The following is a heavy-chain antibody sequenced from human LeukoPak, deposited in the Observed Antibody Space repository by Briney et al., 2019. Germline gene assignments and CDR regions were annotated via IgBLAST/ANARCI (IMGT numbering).Heavy chain of an antibody. Sequence: PGGSLRLSCAASGFTFSSYAMSWVRQAPGKGLEWVSGISGSGGSTYYADSVKGRFTISRDNSKNTLCLQMNSLRAEDTAVYYCTPRGVITDFDYWGQGTLVTVSS. D-gene: IGHD3-10*01. CDR3: TPRGVITDFDY. J-gene: IGHJ4*02. CDR1: GFTFSSYA. V-gene: IGHV3-23*01. CDR2: ISGSGGST.